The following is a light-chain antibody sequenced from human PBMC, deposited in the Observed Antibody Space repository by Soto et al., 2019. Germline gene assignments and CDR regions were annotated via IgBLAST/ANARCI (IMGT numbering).Light chain of an antibody. CDR3: QTWGTGVV. Sequence: QSVLTQSPSASASLGASVKLTCTLSSGHSSYAIAWHQQQPEKGPRYLMKLNSDGSHSQGDVIPDLFSGHSAGAEHYLTISLLPSEDADDYYCQTWGTGVVFGGGTKLTVL. V-gene: IGLV4-69*01. J-gene: IGLJ2*01. CDR2: LNSDGSH. CDR1: SGHSSYA.